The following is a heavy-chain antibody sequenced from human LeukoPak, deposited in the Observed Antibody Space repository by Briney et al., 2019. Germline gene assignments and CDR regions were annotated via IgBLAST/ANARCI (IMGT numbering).Heavy chain of an antibody. CDR1: GGTFSSYA. Sequence: ASVKVSCKASGGTFSSYAISWVRQAPGQGLEWMGGIIPIFGTANYAQKFQGRVTITADKSTSTAYMELSSLRSEDTAVYYCARDSESSGWYDPWGQGTLVTVSS. D-gene: IGHD6-19*01. CDR3: ARDSESSGWYDP. V-gene: IGHV1-69*06. J-gene: IGHJ5*02. CDR2: IIPIFGTA.